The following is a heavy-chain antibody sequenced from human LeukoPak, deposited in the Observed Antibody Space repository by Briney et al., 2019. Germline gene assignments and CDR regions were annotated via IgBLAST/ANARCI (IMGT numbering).Heavy chain of an antibody. CDR3: ARGASGIQLWFFDP. D-gene: IGHD5-18*01. CDR1: GFTFSSYW. V-gene: IGHV3-7*01. J-gene: IGHJ5*02. CDR2: IKQDGTER. Sequence: RGSLRLSCAASGFTFSSYWMSWVRQAPGKGLEWVANIKQDGTERYYVDSVKGRFTISRDNAKNSLFLLMNSLRAEDTAVYYCARGASGIQLWFFDPWGQGTLVSVSS.